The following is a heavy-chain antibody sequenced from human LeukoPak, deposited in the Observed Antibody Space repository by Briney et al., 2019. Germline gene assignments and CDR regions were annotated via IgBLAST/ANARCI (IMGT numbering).Heavy chain of an antibody. CDR3: ARHHLFGVEYNWFDP. CDR1: RGSFSGYY. CDR2: INHSGTT. Sequence: PSETLSLTCAVYRGSFSGYYWSWIRQPPGKGLEWIGEINHSGTTNYNPSLKSRVTISVDTSKNQFSLKLSSVTAADTAVYYCARHHLFGVEYNWFDPWGQGTLVTVSS. J-gene: IGHJ5*02. V-gene: IGHV4-34*01. D-gene: IGHD3-3*01.